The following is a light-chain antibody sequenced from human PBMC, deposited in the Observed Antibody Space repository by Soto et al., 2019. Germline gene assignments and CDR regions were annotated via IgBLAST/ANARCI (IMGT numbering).Light chain of an antibody. Sequence: VLTQPPSVSVAPGQTARITCGGNNIGSKSVHWYQQKPGQAPVLVVYDDSDRPSGIPERFSGSNSGNTATLTLSRVEAGDEADSYCHVWDSSSDHPGVVFGGGTKLTVL. CDR1: NIGSKS. V-gene: IGLV3-21*02. CDR3: HVWDSSSDHPGVV. J-gene: IGLJ2*01. CDR2: DDS.